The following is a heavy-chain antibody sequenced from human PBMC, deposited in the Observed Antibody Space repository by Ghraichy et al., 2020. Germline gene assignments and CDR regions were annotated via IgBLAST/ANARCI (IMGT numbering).Heavy chain of an antibody. D-gene: IGHD1-14*01. Sequence: SETLSLTCTVSGGSISSGGYYWSWIRQHPGKGLEWIGYIYYSGSTYYNPSLKSRVTISVDTSKNQFSLKLSSVTAADTAVYYCARGVPSGGKPVDYWGQGTLVTVSS. J-gene: IGHJ4*02. CDR1: GGSISSGGYY. V-gene: IGHV4-31*03. CDR2: IYYSGST. CDR3: ARGVPSGGKPVDY.